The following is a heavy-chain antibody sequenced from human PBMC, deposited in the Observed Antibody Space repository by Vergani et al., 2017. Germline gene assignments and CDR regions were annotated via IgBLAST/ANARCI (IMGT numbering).Heavy chain of an antibody. CDR3: ARGASGDYVSSFDY. D-gene: IGHD4-17*01. J-gene: IGHJ4*02. Sequence: VKLVESGGGLVQPGGSLRVSCAASGFTFSSYAMHWVRKAPGKGLEWVAVISYDGSNKYYADSVKGRFTISRDNSKNTLYLQMNSLRAEDTAVYYCARGASGDYVSSFDYWGQGTLVTVSS. CDR1: GFTFSSYA. CDR2: ISYDGSNK. V-gene: IGHV3-30-3*01.